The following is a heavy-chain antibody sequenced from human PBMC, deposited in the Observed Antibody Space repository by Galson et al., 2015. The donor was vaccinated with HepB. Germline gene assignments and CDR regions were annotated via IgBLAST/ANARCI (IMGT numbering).Heavy chain of an antibody. CDR1: GGTFSSYA. CDR3: ARDRRMVAGATHRVTGFDY. Sequence: SVKVSCKASGGTFSSYAISWVRQAPGQGLEWMGGIIPIFGTANYAQKFQGRVTITADESTSTAYMELSSLRSEDTAVYYCARDRRMVAGATHRVTGFDYWGQGTLVTVSS. D-gene: IGHD1-26*01. CDR2: IIPIFGTA. V-gene: IGHV1-69*13. J-gene: IGHJ4*02.